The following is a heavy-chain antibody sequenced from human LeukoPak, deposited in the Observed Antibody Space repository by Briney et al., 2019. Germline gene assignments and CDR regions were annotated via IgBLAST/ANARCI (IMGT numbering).Heavy chain of an antibody. V-gene: IGHV1-46*01. J-gene: IGHJ4*02. CDR2: ISPSGGST. CDR3: ARRLRYFDQSLGY. D-gene: IGHD3-9*01. Sequence: GASVKVSCEAFGYTFTSNYMHWVRQAPGQGPEWMGVISPSGGSTTYAQKFQGRVTLTRDMSTSTAYMELSSLRSEDTAVYYCARRLRYFDQSLGYWGQGTLVTVSS. CDR1: GYTFTSNY.